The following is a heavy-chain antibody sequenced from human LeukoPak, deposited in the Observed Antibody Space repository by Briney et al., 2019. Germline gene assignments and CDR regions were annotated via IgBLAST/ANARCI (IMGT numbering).Heavy chain of an antibody. J-gene: IGHJ1*01. CDR1: GFTVSSNY. CDR2: IYSGGST. D-gene: IGHD6-13*01. CDR3: AKVRGPQLVTEYFQH. Sequence: GGSLRLSCAASGFTVSSNYMSWVRQAPGKGLEWVSVIYSGGSTYYADSVKGRFTISRDNSKNTLYLQMNSLRAEGTAVYYCAKVRGPQLVTEYFQHWGQGTLVTVSS. V-gene: IGHV3-53*01.